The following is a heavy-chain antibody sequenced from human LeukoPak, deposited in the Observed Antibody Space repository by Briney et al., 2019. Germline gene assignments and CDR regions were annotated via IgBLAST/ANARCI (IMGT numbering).Heavy chain of an antibody. J-gene: IGHJ3*02. CDR2: IYYSGST. V-gene: IGHV4-59*08. CDR1: GGSISSYY. CDR3: ARLVSSGYTYGAFDI. D-gene: IGHD3-22*01. Sequence: PSETLSLTCTVSGGSISSYYWSWIRQPPGKGLEWIGYIYYSGSTNYNPSLKSRVTISVDTSKNQFSLKLSSVTAADTAVYYCARLVSSGYTYGAFDIWGQGTMVTVSS.